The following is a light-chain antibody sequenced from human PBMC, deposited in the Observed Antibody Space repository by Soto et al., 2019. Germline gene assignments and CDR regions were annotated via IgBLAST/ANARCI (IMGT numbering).Light chain of an antibody. V-gene: IGKV1-5*01. Sequence: DIQMTQSPSTLSASVGDRVTITCRASQSISSWLAWYQQKPGKAPKLLIYDASSLESGVPSRFSGSGSGTEFTLTISSLQPDDFAIYYCQQYNSYSPLTFGGGTKVEIK. CDR1: QSISSW. CDR3: QQYNSYSPLT. CDR2: DAS. J-gene: IGKJ4*01.